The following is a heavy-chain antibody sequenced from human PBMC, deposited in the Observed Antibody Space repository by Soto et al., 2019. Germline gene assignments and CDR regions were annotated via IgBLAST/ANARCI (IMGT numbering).Heavy chain of an antibody. CDR1: GFTFTSSA. J-gene: IGHJ3*02. CDR2: IVVGSGNT. V-gene: IGHV1-58*01. CDR3: AAVMVRGVISAFDI. Sequence: SVKVSCKASGFTFTSSAAQWVRQARGQRLEWIGWIVVGSGNTNYAQKFQERVTITRDMSTSTAYMELSSLRSEDTAVYYCAAVMVRGVISAFDIWGQGTMVTVS. D-gene: IGHD3-10*01.